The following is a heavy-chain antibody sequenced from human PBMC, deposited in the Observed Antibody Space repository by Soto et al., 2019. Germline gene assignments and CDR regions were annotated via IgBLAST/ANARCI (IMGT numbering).Heavy chain of an antibody. CDR1: GGSISSSSYY. D-gene: IGHD3-3*01. CDR2: IYYSGST. V-gene: IGHV4-39*01. CDR3: ARRSVLRFLEWSDYGMDV. J-gene: IGHJ6*02. Sequence: SETLSLTCTDSGGSISSSSYYWGWIRQAPGKGLEWIGSIYYSGSTYYNPSLKSRVTISVDTSKNQFSLKLSSVTAADTAVYYCARRSVLRFLEWSDYGMDVWGQGTTVTVSS.